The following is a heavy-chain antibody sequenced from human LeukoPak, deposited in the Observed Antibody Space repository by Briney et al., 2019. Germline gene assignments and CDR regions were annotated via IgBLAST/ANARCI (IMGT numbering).Heavy chain of an antibody. CDR1: GYTFTTYN. V-gene: IGHV1-18*01. D-gene: IGHD2-21*02. J-gene: IGHJ3*02. CDR3: ARTAYCGGDCYDTFDI. Sequence: ASVKVSCKASGYTFTTYNINWVRQAPGQGLEWMGWISGYNGNTNYAQKFQGRVTITADKSTTTAYMELSSLRSEDTAVYYCARTAYCGGDCYDTFDIWGQGTMVTVSS. CDR2: ISGYNGNT.